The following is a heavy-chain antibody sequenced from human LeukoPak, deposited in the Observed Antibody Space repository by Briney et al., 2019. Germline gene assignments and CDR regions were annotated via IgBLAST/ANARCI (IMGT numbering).Heavy chain of an antibody. CDR1: GFTFSNYW. J-gene: IGHJ4*02. V-gene: IGHV3-74*01. CDR2: INSDGSTT. CDR3: ARVYCSGGTCYSFAY. Sequence: GGSLRLSCAASGFTFSNYWMHWVRQAPGKGLVWVSHINSDGSTTNYADSVKGRFTISRDNAKNTLYLQMNSLRAEDTAVYYCARVYCSGGTCYSFAYWGQGTLVTVSS. D-gene: IGHD2-15*01.